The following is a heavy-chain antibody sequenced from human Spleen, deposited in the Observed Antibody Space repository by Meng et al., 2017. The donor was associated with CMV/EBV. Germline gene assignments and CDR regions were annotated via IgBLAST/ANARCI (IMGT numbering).Heavy chain of an antibody. J-gene: IGHJ6*02. CDR2: INHSGST. Sequence: SETLSLTCAVYGGSFSGYYWSWIRQPPGKGLEWIGEINHSGSTNYNPSLKSRVTISVDTSKNQFSLKLSSVTAADTAVYYCARYSSSWYNYYYGMDVWGQGTTVPSP. CDR1: GGSFSGYY. V-gene: IGHV4-34*01. CDR3: ARYSSSWYNYYYGMDV. D-gene: IGHD6-13*01.